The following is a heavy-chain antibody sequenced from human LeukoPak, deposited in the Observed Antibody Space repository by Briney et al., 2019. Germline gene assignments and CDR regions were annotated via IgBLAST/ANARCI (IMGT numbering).Heavy chain of an antibody. D-gene: IGHD5-24*01. CDR1: GCSISSYY. CDR3: AGQARMATKLGLVA. V-gene: IGHV4-59*01. J-gene: IGHJ5*02. CDR2: IYCSGST. Sequence: SETLSLTCTVSGCSISSYYLSWIRQPPGKGLEWVGYIYCSGSTNYNPSLESGITISVDTTKNQFSLKQMSMTAADKVVYYCAGQARMATKLGLVAWGQGTLVTVSS.